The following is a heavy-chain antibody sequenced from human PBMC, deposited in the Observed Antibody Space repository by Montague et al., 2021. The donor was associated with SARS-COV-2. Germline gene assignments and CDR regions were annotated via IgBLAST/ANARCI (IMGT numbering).Heavy chain of an antibody. CDR2: IYYRGST. V-gene: IGHV4-39*01. D-gene: IGHD6-19*01. CDR3: ATQGDPSGWIPGPFDF. CDR1: GDSITSSRYY. J-gene: IGHJ4*02. Sequence: SETLSLTCTVSGDSITSSRYYWVWIRQPPGKGLEWIGSIYYRGSTYYNPSLKSRVFISVDTSKSQLSLTLTSVTAADTAVYYCATQGDPSGWIPGPFDFWGQGTLLSVSS.